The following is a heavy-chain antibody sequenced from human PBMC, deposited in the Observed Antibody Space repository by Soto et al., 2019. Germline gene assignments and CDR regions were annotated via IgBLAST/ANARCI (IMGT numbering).Heavy chain of an antibody. Sequence: QVQLVQSGAEVKKPGASGKVSCKAPRYIFTAYFMHWVRQAPGQGLEWMGWVNPNNGATHYGLSFQGRVTMTRDTSTSTAYMELSSLRSDDTADYYCASHDPGARFDPWGQGTLVIVSS. D-gene: IGHD1-1*01. J-gene: IGHJ5*02. CDR2: VNPNNGAT. V-gene: IGHV1-2*02. CDR1: RYIFTAYF. CDR3: ASHDPGARFDP.